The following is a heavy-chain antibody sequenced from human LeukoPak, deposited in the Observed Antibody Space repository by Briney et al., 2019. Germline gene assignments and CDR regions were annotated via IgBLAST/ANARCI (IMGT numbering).Heavy chain of an antibody. CDR2: ISGSGGST. Sequence: GGSLRLSCAASGFTFSSYAMSWVRQAPGKGLEWVSAISGSGGSTYYADSVKGRFTISRDNSKNTLYLQMNSLRAEDTAVYYCAKDLDDFWSAKSSDDYWGQGTVVTVSS. CDR3: AKDLDDFWSAKSSDDY. CDR1: GFTFSSYA. D-gene: IGHD3-3*01. J-gene: IGHJ4*02. V-gene: IGHV3-23*01.